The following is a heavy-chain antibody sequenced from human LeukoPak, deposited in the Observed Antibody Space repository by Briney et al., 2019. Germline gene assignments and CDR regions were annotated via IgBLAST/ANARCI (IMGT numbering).Heavy chain of an antibody. D-gene: IGHD5-12*01. CDR2: IRYDGSNK. V-gene: IGHV3-30*02. Sequence: GGSLRLSCAASGFTFSSYGMHWVRQAPGKGLEWVAFIRYDGSNKYYADSVKGRFTISRDNSKNTLYQQMNSLRAEDTAVYYCAKEEGYSGPWGVDYWGQGTLVTVSS. CDR3: AKEEGYSGPWGVDY. CDR1: GFTFSSYG. J-gene: IGHJ4*02.